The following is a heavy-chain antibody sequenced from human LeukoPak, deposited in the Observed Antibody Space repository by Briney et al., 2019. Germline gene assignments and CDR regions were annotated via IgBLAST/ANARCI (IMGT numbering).Heavy chain of an antibody. D-gene: IGHD3-9*01. CDR3: ARRYFDWFLGAGGSHYI. Sequence: GGSLRLSCAGSGFTFRSYWMHWVRQAPGKGLEWVANIKQDGSEKCYVDSVKGRFTISRDNANDSVYLQMNSLRAEDTAVYYCARRYFDWFLGAGGSHYIWGQGTMVTVSS. CDR2: IKQDGSEK. V-gene: IGHV3-7*01. J-gene: IGHJ3*02. CDR1: GFTFRSYW.